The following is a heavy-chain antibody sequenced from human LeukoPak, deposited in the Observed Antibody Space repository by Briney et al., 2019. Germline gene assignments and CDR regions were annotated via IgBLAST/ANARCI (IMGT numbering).Heavy chain of an antibody. V-gene: IGHV3-23*01. CDR1: GFTSSSYA. CDR2: ISGSGGST. J-gene: IGHJ4*02. Sequence: PGGSLRLSCAASGFTSSSYAMSWVRQAPGKGLEWVSAISGSGGSTYYADSVKGRFTISRDNSKNTLYLQMNSLRAEDTAVYYCAKKDWHGYGDYYRDFWGQGTLVTVSS. CDR3: AKKDWHGYGDYYRDF. D-gene: IGHD4-17*01.